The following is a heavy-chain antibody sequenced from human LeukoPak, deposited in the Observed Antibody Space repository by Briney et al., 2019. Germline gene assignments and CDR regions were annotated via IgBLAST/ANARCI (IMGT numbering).Heavy chain of an antibody. J-gene: IGHJ4*02. CDR1: GFTFSSNV. D-gene: IGHD1-26*01. CDR3: AKRGAEVGQTVAPGDY. Sequence: GGSLRLSCAASGFTFSSNVMSWVRRAPGKGLEWVSSITGSGGSTYYADSVKGRFTSSRDNSENTLYLQMSSLRAEDTAVYYCAKRGAEVGQTVAPGDYWGQGTLVTVSS. CDR2: ITGSGGST. V-gene: IGHV3-23*01.